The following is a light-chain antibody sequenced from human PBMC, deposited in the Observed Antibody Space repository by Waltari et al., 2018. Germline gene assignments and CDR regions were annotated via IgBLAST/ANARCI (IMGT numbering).Light chain of an antibody. CDR3: SSYISSDTLEL. J-gene: IGLJ2*01. CDR2: AVS. Sequence: HSALTQPASVSGSPGQSITISCTGSSSDIGNYTYVPWYQQHPGKAPKLMIFAVSNRPSGVSNRFSGSKSGNTASLTISGLQAEDEADYYCSSYISSDTLELFGGGTSLTVL. CDR1: SSDIGNYTY. V-gene: IGLV2-14*03.